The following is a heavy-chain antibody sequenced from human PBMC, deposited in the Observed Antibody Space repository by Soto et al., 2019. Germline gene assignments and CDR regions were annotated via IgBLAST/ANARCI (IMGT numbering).Heavy chain of an antibody. CDR2: INPNSGGT. V-gene: IGHV1-2*04. Sequence: ASVKVSCKASGYTFTGYYMHWVRQAPGQGLEWMGWINPNSGGTNYAQKFQGWVTMTRDTSISTAYMELSRLRSDDTAVYYCARFLNYYGSGTYGMDVWGQGTTVTVSS. CDR1: GYTFTGYY. D-gene: IGHD3-10*01. J-gene: IGHJ6*02. CDR3: ARFLNYYGSGTYGMDV.